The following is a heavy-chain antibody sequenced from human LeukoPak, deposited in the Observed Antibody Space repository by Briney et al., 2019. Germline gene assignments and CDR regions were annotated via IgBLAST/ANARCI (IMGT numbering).Heavy chain of an antibody. D-gene: IGHD3-3*01. Sequence: GGSLRLSCAASGFTFSDYSMNWVRQAPGKGLEWVSSISSSSYMKYAESVRGRFTISRDNAKNSLYLQMNSLRAEDTAVYYCAKIALYYDFWSGYLHFDYWGQGTLVTVSS. J-gene: IGHJ4*02. V-gene: IGHV3-21*04. CDR3: AKIALYYDFWSGYLHFDY. CDR2: ISSSSYM. CDR1: GFTFSDYS.